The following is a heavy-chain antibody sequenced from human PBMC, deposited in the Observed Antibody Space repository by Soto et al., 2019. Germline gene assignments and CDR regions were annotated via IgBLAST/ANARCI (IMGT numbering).Heavy chain of an antibody. CDR1: GFTFSSYA. CDR3: AKDRAPLGVTTAPSYGMDV. V-gene: IGHV3-23*01. Sequence: GGSLRLSCAASGFTFSSYAMSWVRQAPGKGLEWVSAISGSGGSTYYADSVKGRFTISRDNSKNTRYLQMNSLRAEDTAVYYCAKDRAPLGVTTAPSYGMDVWGQGTTVTVSS. J-gene: IGHJ6*02. CDR2: ISGSGGST. D-gene: IGHD4-17*01.